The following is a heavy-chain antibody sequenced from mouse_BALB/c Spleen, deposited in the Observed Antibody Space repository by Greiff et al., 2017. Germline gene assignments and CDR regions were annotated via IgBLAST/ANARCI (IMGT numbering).Heavy chain of an antibody. D-gene: IGHD1-1*01. CDR2: IYWDDDK. CDR3: ARLYYGSVYWYFDV. J-gene: IGHJ1*01. Sequence: QVTLKVSGPGILQPSQTLSLTCSFSGFSLSTSGMGVSWIRQPSGKGLEWLAHIYWDDDKRYNPSLKSRLTISKDTSSNQVFLKITSVDTADTATYYCARLYYGSVYWYFDVWGAGTTVTVSS. CDR1: GFSLSTSGMG. V-gene: IGHV8-12*01.